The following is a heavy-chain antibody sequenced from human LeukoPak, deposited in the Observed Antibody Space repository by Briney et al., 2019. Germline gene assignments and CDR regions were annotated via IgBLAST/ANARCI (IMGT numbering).Heavy chain of an antibody. J-gene: IGHJ3*02. CDR2: IYTSGST. Sequence: SETLSLTXTVSGGSISSGSYYWSWIRQPAGKGLEWIGRIYTSGSTNYNPSLKSRVTISVDTSKNQFSLKLSSVTAADTAVYYCARGSFYCSSTSCYIDAFDIWGQGTMVTVSS. CDR1: GGSISSGSYY. D-gene: IGHD2-2*02. CDR3: ARGSFYCSSTSCYIDAFDI. V-gene: IGHV4-61*02.